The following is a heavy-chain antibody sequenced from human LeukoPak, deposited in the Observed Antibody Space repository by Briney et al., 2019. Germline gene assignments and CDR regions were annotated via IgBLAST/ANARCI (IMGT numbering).Heavy chain of an antibody. CDR3: ARGFNYAFDY. CDR1: GFTFSVYE. Sequence: GGSLRLSCAASGFTFSVYEMNWVRQAPGKGLEWFSYITSGGGTIYYADSVKGRFTISGDNAKNSLYLQMNSLRADDTATYYCARGFNYAFDYWGQGTLVTVSS. D-gene: IGHD2-2*01. V-gene: IGHV3-48*03. CDR2: ITSGGGTI. J-gene: IGHJ4*02.